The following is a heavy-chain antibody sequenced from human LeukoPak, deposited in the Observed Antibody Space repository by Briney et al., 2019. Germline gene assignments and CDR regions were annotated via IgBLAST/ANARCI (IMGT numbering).Heavy chain of an antibody. CDR3: ARWGYYDSSGYYEHYYYYYYMDV. CDR1: GGSISSYY. V-gene: IGHV4-59*01. J-gene: IGHJ6*03. CDR2: IYYSGST. D-gene: IGHD3-22*01. Sequence: TSETLSLTCTVSGGSISSYYWSWIRQPPGKGLEWIGYIYYSGSTNYNPSLKSRVTISVDTSKNQFSLKLSSVTAADTAVYYCARWGYYDSSGYYEHYYYYYYMDVWGKGTTVTVSS.